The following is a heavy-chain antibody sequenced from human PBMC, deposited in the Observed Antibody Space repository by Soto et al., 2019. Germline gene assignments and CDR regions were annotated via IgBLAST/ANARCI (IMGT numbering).Heavy chain of an antibody. CDR1: GFTFSSYA. J-gene: IGHJ4*02. Sequence: EVQLLESGGGLVQPGGSLRLSCAASGFTFSSYAMSWVRQAPGKGLEWVSAISGSGGSTYYADSVKGRFTISRDNSKNTLYLQMNSLRAEDTAVYYCAKVRGRGCSSTSCYYFDYWGQGTLVTASS. CDR3: AKVRGRGCSSTSCYYFDY. CDR2: ISGSGGST. D-gene: IGHD2-2*01. V-gene: IGHV3-23*01.